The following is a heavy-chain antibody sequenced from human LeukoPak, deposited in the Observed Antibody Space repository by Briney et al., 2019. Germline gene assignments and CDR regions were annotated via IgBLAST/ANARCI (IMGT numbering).Heavy chain of an antibody. CDR3: ARAVSFSGSAVTGGAH. V-gene: IGHV1-18*01. CDR2: ISVYNGNT. J-gene: IGHJ4*02. Sequence: APVKVSCKASGYTFTSYGISWVRQAPGQGLEWIGWISVYNGNTIYAQKLQGRVTMTTDTSTSTAYMELRSLQSDDTAVYYCARAVSFSGSAVTGGAHWGQGTLVTVPS. CDR1: GYTFTSYG. D-gene: IGHD6-19*01.